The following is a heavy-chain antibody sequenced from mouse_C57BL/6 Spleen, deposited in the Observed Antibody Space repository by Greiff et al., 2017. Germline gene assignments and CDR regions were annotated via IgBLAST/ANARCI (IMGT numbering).Heavy chain of an antibody. D-gene: IGHD2-13*01. Sequence: EVQVVESEGGLVQPGSSMKLSCTASGFTFSDYYMAWVRQVPEKGLEWVANINYDGSSTYYLDSLKSRFIISRDNAKNMLYLQMSSLKSEDTATYYCARGLYYAMDYWGQGTSVTVSS. CDR3: ARGLYYAMDY. CDR2: INYDGSST. CDR1: GFTFSDYY. J-gene: IGHJ4*01. V-gene: IGHV5-16*01.